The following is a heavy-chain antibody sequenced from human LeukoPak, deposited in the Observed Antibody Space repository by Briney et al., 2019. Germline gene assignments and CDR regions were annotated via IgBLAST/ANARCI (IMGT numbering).Heavy chain of an antibody. J-gene: IGHJ4*02. CDR2: ISINADDT. V-gene: IGHV3-23*01. CDR3: AKEIRPNDH. D-gene: IGHD3-16*01. Sequence: PGGSLRLSCAASGFTFSSHAMTWGRQAPGKGLQWVSSISINADDTHYADSVKGRFTISRDNSKKTLFLQMNSLRVDDTAIYYCAKEIRPNDHWGQGTLVIVSS. CDR1: GFTFSSHA.